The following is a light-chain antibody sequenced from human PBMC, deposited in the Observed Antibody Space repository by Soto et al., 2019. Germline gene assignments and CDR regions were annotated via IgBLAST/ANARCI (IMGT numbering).Light chain of an antibody. Sequence: IDLTHSPSTLSVSPLSSATLSFMAIQSVNQKLGWYQQKPGQAPRLLIYVASYRATGIPARFSGSGSGTEYTLTISNLQAEDFAVYYCQQFNNWPHTFGQGTRLEIK. CDR2: VAS. V-gene: IGKV3-15*01. CDR3: QQFNNWPHT. CDR1: QSVNQK. J-gene: IGKJ5*01.